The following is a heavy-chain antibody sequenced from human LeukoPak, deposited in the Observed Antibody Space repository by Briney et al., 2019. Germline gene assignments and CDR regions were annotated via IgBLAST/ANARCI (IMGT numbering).Heavy chain of an antibody. D-gene: IGHD4/OR15-4a*01. CDR3: VRVGVLTTVFDY. J-gene: IGHJ4*02. CDR1: GYDFTAYT. CDR2: INTRTANP. Sequence: GASVKVSCEASGYDFTAYTLNWVQQAPGQGLEWMGWINTRTANPTYAQGFVGRFVFSVDTSVNTAYLQISSLKAEDTAVYYCVRVGVLTTVFDYWGQGTLVAVSS. V-gene: IGHV7-4-1*02.